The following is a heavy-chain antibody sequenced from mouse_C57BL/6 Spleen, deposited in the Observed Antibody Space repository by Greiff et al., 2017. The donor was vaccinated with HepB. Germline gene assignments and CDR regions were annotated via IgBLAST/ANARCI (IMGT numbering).Heavy chain of an antibody. J-gene: IGHJ4*01. CDR1: GFTFSSYA. Sequence: DVHLVESGGGLVKPGGSLKLSCAASGFTFSSYAMSWVRQTPEKRLEWVATISDGGSYTYYPDNVKGRFTISRDNAKNNLYLQMSHLKSEDTAMYYCARRDGYYVDAMDYWGQGTSVTVSS. CDR2: ISDGGSYT. D-gene: IGHD2-3*01. CDR3: ARRDGYYVDAMDY. V-gene: IGHV5-4*01.